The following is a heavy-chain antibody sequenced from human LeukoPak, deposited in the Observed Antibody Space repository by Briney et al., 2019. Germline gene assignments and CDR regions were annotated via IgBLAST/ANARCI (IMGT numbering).Heavy chain of an antibody. D-gene: IGHD3-10*01. J-gene: IGHJ6*02. CDR2: ISAYNGNT. CDR1: GYTFTSYG. Sequence: ASVKVSCKASGYTFTSYGISWVRQAPGQGLEWMGWISAYNGNTNYAQKLQGRVTMTTDTSTSTAYMELRSLRSDDTAVYYCAREMVRGVTAYYGMDVWGQGTTVTVSS. V-gene: IGHV1-18*01. CDR3: AREMVRGVTAYYGMDV.